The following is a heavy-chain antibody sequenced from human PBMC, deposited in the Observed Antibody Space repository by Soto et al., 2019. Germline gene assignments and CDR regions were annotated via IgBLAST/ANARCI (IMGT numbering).Heavy chain of an antibody. CDR2: IGTAGDT. CDR3: ARASRGFNYYYYGMDV. CDR1: GFTFSSYA. V-gene: IGHV3-13*01. J-gene: IGHJ6*02. Sequence: GGSLRLSCAASGFTFSSYAMSWVRQAPGKGLEWVSAIGTAGDTYYPGSVKGRFTISRENAKNSLYLQMNSLRAEDTAVYYCARASRGFNYYYYGMDVWGQGTTVTVSS.